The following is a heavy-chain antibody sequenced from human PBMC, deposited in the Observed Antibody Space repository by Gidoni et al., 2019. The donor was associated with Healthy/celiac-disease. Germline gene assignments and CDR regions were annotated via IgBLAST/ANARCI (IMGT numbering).Heavy chain of an antibody. CDR3: AKDSAAGILYYYYYYMDV. V-gene: IGHV3-23*01. Sequence: EVPLLESGGGLVQPGWYLRLSCAASGLSFRSYAMSWGRQAPGKGLDGVSAISGRGGSTYYADSVKGRFTISRDNSKNTLYLQMNSLRAEDTAVYYCAKDSAAGILYYYYYYMDVWGKGTTVTVSS. CDR2: ISGRGGST. CDR1: GLSFRSYA. D-gene: IGHD6-13*01. J-gene: IGHJ6*03.